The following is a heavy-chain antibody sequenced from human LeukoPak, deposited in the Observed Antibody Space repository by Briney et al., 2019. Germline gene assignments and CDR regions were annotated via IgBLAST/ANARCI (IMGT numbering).Heavy chain of an antibody. Sequence: GGSLRLSCAASGFTFSSYSMNWVRQAPGKGLEWVSSIGSSSSYIYYADSVKGRFTISRDNAKNSLYLQMNSLRAEDTAVYYCARDTYCSSTSCLGFDYWGQGTLVTVSS. V-gene: IGHV3-21*01. D-gene: IGHD2-2*01. CDR1: GFTFSSYS. J-gene: IGHJ4*02. CDR2: IGSSSSYI. CDR3: ARDTYCSSTSCLGFDY.